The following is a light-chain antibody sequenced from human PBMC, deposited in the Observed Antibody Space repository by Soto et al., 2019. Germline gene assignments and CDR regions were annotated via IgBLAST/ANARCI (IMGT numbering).Light chain of an antibody. CDR3: MEGTPS. CDR1: QSLIYSNGKTY. CDR2: QVS. J-gene: IGKJ1*01. V-gene: IGKV2-30*01. Sequence: VLTQSPLSLPVTLGQPASISCKSSQSLIYSNGKTYLDWYQQRPGQVPRRIIYQVSNRESGVPDRFSGSGSGSGTDFTLKISRVEAEDVGVYYCMEGTPSLGQATKVDIK.